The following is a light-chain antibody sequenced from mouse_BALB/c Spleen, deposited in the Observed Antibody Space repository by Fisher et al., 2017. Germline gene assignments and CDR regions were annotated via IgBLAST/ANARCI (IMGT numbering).Light chain of an antibody. J-gene: IGKJ5*01. Sequence: IVITQTTAIMSASLGEEITLTCSASSSVSYMHWYQQKSGTSPKLLIYSTSNLASGVPSRFSGSGSGTSFSFTINSMEAEDVATYYCQQRSSYPPTFGAGTKL. CDR3: QQRSSYPPT. V-gene: IGKV4-57*01. CDR1: SSVSY. CDR2: STS.